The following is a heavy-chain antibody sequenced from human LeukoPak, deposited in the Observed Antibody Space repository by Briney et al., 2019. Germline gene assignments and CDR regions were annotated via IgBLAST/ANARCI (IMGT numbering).Heavy chain of an antibody. CDR1: GFTFSSYA. CDR3: ANQNGDSANYFGS. J-gene: IGHJ4*02. D-gene: IGHD4-17*01. Sequence: GGSLRLSCAASGFTFSSYAMTWVRQAPGKGLEWVSGIGGSSGKVFYADSVKGRFTISRDNSRNTLYLQMNSLRAEDTAVYYCANQNGDSANYFGSWGQGTLVTVSS. V-gene: IGHV3-23*01. CDR2: IGGSSGKV.